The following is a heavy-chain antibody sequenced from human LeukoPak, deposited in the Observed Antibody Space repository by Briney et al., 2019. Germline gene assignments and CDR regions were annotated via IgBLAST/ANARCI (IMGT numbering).Heavy chain of an antibody. D-gene: IGHD3-9*01. Sequence: GESLKISCKGSGYSFTSYWIGWVRQMPGKGLEWMGIIYPGDSDTRYSPSFQGQVTISADKSISTAYLQWSSLKASDTAMYYCARSDYDILTGYYRGGAFDIWGQGTMVTVSS. CDR1: GYSFTSYW. CDR3: ARSDYDILTGYYRGGAFDI. CDR2: IYPGDSDT. V-gene: IGHV5-51*01. J-gene: IGHJ3*02.